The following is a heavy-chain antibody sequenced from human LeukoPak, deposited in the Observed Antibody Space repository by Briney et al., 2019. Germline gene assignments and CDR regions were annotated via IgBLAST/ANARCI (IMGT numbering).Heavy chain of an antibody. CDR3: ARSLRALSGYQLY. CDR1: GYTFTGYY. CDR2: INPNSGGT. Sequence: GASVKVSCKASGYTFTGYYMHWVQQAPGQGLEWMGWINPNSGGTNYAQKFQGRVTMTRDTSISTAYMELSRLRSDDTAVYYCARSLRALSGYQLYWGQGTLVTVSS. D-gene: IGHD3-22*01. J-gene: IGHJ4*02. V-gene: IGHV1-2*02.